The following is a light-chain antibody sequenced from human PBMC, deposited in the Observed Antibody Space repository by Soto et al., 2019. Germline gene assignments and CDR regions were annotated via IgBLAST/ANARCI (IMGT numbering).Light chain of an antibody. CDR1: QCVSSSF. Sequence: EIVLTQSPGTLSLSPGERATLSCRASQCVSSSFLAWYQQKPGQAPRLLIYGASNRATGITDRFSGSVSGTDFTLTISRLEPEDFAVYYCQQYVTSPWAFGQGTKVAIE. CDR2: GAS. J-gene: IGKJ1*01. CDR3: QQYVTSPWA. V-gene: IGKV3-20*01.